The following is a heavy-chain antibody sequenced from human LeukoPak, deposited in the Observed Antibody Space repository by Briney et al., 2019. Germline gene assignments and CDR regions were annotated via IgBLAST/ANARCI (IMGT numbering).Heavy chain of an antibody. CDR2: ISSSSSYI. J-gene: IGHJ4*02. CDR1: GFTFSSYS. Sequence: GGSLRLSCAASGFTFSSYSMNWVRQAPGKGLEWVSSISSSSSYIYYADSVKGRFTISRDNAKNSLYLQMNSLRAEDTAVYYCAYDRGAVVPAAIISYWGQGTLVTVSS. V-gene: IGHV3-21*04. CDR3: AYDRGAVVPAAIISY. D-gene: IGHD2-2*02.